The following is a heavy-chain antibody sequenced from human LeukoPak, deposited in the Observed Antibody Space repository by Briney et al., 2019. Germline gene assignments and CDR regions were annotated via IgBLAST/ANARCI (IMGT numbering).Heavy chain of an antibody. V-gene: IGHV3-23*01. CDR2: ISGSGRST. Sequence: GGSLRLSCGASGFPFSSYTMSWVRQAPGKGLEWVSAISGSGRSTFYADSVKGRFAISRDNSKNTLYLQMNSLRAEDTAVYYCANLLYFGGSANRFDPWGRGTLVTVSS. CDR3: ANLLYFGGSANRFDP. CDR1: GFPFSSYT. J-gene: IGHJ5*02. D-gene: IGHD3-10*01.